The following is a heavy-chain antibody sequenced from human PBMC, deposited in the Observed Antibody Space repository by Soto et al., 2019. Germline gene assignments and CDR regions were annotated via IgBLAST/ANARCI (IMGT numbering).Heavy chain of an antibody. CDR3: AATGYYAVDY. Sequence: QVQLQESGPGLVKPSETLSLTCAISTGSLSSNWWNWVRQPPGKGLEWIGEISHSGITNYNPSLKSRVTLSLDKSRNQFSLELISVTAADTAVYYCAATGYYAVDYWGQGTLVTVSS. D-gene: IGHD3-9*01. V-gene: IGHV4-4*02. J-gene: IGHJ4*02. CDR1: TGSLSSNW. CDR2: ISHSGIT.